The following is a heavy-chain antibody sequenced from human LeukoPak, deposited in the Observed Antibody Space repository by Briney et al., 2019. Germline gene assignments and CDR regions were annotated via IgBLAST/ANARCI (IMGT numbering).Heavy chain of an antibody. CDR2: ISSSSYI. J-gene: IGHJ3*02. CDR1: GFTFSSYS. V-gene: IGHV3-21*01. D-gene: IGHD1-26*01. CDR3: ARQRWEPTYNGAFDI. Sequence: GGSLRLSCAASGFTFSSYSMNWVRQAPGKGLEWVSSISSSSYIYYADSVKGRFTISRDNAKNSLYLQMNSLRAEDTAVYYCARQRWEPTYNGAFDIWGQGTMVTVSS.